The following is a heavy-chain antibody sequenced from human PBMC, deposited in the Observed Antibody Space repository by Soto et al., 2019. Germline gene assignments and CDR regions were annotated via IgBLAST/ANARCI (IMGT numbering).Heavy chain of an antibody. Sequence: PGESLKISCKGSGYSFTSYWIDWVRQMPGKGLEWMGIIYPGDSDTRYSPSFQGQVTISADKSISTAYLQWSSLKASDTAMYYCARYRIAAAGTSWFDPWGQGTLVTVSS. V-gene: IGHV5-51*01. CDR2: IYPGDSDT. CDR3: ARYRIAAAGTSWFDP. D-gene: IGHD6-13*01. J-gene: IGHJ5*02. CDR1: GYSFTSYW.